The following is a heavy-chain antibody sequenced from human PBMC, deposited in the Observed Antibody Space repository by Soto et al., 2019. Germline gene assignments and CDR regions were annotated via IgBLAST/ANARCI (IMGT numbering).Heavy chain of an antibody. Sequence: GASVKVSCKASGYTFTGYYMNWVRQAPGQGLEWMGSINPSGGSTSYAQKFQGRVTMTRDTSTSTVYMELSSLRSEDTAVYYCAREASSSWYWRFFDYWGQGTLVTVSS. CDR2: INPSGGST. J-gene: IGHJ4*02. D-gene: IGHD6-13*01. V-gene: IGHV1-46*01. CDR1: GYTFTGYY. CDR3: AREASSSWYWRFFDY.